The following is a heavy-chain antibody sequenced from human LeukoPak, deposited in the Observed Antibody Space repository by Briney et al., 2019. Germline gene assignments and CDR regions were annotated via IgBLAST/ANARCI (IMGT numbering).Heavy chain of an antibody. V-gene: IGHV3-23*01. J-gene: IGHJ4*02. CDR2: ISDNGSRT. CDR3: AKGDRITIFGVDIDY. D-gene: IGHD3-3*01. CDR1: GFTFNTYA. Sequence: GGSLRLSCVSSGFTFNTYAMNWVRQAPGKGLEWVSSISDNGSRTYYADSVKGRFTISRDNSKNTLYLQMNSLRAEDTAVYYCAKGDRITIFGVDIDYWGQGTLVTVSS.